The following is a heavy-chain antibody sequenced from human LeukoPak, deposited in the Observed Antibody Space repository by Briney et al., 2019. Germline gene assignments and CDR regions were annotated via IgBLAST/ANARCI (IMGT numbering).Heavy chain of an antibody. Sequence: AGGSLRLSCAASVFTFSSYAMSWVRQAPGEGLEWVSGISAGGDTTYTADSGRGRFTMSRDKSNNTLYLQMNTLTAEDTAVYYCAAISYSGTWPVGYWGQGILVTVTA. CDR1: VFTFSSYA. V-gene: IGHV3-23*01. CDR2: ISAGGDTT. CDR3: AAISYSGTWPVGY. J-gene: IGHJ4*02. D-gene: IGHD6-25*01.